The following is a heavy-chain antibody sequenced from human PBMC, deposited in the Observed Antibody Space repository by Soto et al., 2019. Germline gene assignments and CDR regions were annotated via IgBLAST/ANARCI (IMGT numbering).Heavy chain of an antibody. D-gene: IGHD2-8*01. Sequence: GGSLRLSCAASGFTFSSYAMHWVRQAPGKGLEWVAVISYDGSNKYYADSVKGRFTISRDNSKNTLYLQMNSLRAEYTAVYYCAREMVYATRYYGMDVWGQGTTVTVSS. CDR3: AREMVYATRYYGMDV. V-gene: IGHV3-30-3*01. J-gene: IGHJ6*02. CDR1: GFTFSSYA. CDR2: ISYDGSNK.